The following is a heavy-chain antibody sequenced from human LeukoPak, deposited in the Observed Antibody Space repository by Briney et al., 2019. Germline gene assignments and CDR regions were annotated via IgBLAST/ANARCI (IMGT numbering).Heavy chain of an antibody. CDR3: AIWRDRGWFDP. CDR1: GDSISSYY. CDR2: IYYTGST. Sequence: PSETLSLTCTVSGDSISSYYWSWIRQPPGKGLEWIGYIYYTGSTNYNPSLKSRVTISVDTSKNQFSLKLSSVTAADTAVYYCAIWRDRGWFDPWGQGTLVTVSS. D-gene: IGHD3-16*01. J-gene: IGHJ5*02. V-gene: IGHV4-59*08.